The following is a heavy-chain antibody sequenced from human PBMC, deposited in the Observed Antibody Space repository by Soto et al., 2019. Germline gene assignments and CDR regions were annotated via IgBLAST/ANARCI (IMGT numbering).Heavy chain of an antibody. CDR3: ARGRLVVVAATSGASYYYYGMDG. CDR1: GGSFSGYY. D-gene: IGHD2-15*01. CDR2: INHSGST. Sequence: SETLSLTCAVYGGSFSGYYWSWIRQPPGKGLEWIGEINHSGSTNYNPSLKSRVTISVDTSKNQFSLKLSSVTAADTAVYYCARGRLVVVAATSGASYYYYGMDGRGQGTTVT. J-gene: IGHJ6*02. V-gene: IGHV4-34*01.